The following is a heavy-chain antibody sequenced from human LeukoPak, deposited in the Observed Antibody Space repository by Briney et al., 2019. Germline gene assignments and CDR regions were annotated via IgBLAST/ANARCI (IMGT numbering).Heavy chain of an antibody. J-gene: IGHJ2*01. CDR1: GDSISSFY. V-gene: IGHV4-4*07. Sequence: SETLSLTCTVSGDSISSFYWSWIRQPAGKGLEWIGRLYPSGTTKSIPSLKSRVTMSLDTSKNQFSLRLSSVTAADTAVYYCARQGGGFWYFDLWGRGTLVTVSS. D-gene: IGHD6-25*01. CDR2: LYPSGTT. CDR3: ARQGGGFWYFDL.